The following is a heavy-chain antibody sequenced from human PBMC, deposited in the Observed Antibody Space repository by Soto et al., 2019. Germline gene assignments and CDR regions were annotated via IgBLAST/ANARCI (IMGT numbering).Heavy chain of an antibody. CDR3: ARDMGKTVKKAFCYGYMDV. J-gene: IGHJ6*03. D-gene: IGHD2-15*01. CDR2: IYSGGST. Sequence: EVQLVESGGGLVQPGGSLRLSCAASGFTVSSNYMSWVRQAPGKGLEWVSVIYSGGSTYYADSVKGRFTISRHNSKNTLYIQMNNLRAEDTDVYYCARDMGKTVKKAFCYGYMDVGRKGPTVIVSS. CDR1: GFTVSSNY. V-gene: IGHV3-53*04.